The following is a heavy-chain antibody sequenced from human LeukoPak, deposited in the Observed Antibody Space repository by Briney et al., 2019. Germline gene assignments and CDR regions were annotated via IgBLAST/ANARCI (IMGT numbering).Heavy chain of an antibody. Sequence: GGSLRLSCAASGFTFSNYAMSWVRQAPGKGLEWVSSISNSGGSTYHAHSAKGRFTISRDNSRNTLYLQMSSLRAEDTAVYYCAKYHGGTYSSGPVYFDYWGQGTLVTVSS. CDR2: ISNSGGST. CDR1: GFTFSNYA. D-gene: IGHD6-19*01. CDR3: AKYHGGTYSSGPVYFDY. J-gene: IGHJ4*02. V-gene: IGHV3-23*01.